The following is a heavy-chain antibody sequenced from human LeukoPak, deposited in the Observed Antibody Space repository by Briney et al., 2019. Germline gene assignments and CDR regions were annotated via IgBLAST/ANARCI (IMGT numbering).Heavy chain of an antibody. V-gene: IGHV3-53*04. Sequence: GGSLRLSCAASGFTVSSNYMSWVRQAPGKELEWVSVIYSGGSTYYADSVKGRFTISRHNSKNTLYLQMNSLRAEDTAVYYCARGARGSGGSLGYWGQGTLVTVSS. CDR1: GFTVSSNY. J-gene: IGHJ4*02. CDR3: ARGARGSGGSLGY. D-gene: IGHD2-15*01. CDR2: IYSGGST.